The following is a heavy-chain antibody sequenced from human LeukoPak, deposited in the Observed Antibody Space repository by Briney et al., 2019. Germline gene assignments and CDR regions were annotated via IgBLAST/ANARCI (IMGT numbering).Heavy chain of an antibody. CDR3: AKVWDYFESSGDLF. CDR2: ISGSGGQT. J-gene: IGHJ4*02. Sequence: GGSLRLSCAASGFTFNNYAMHWVRQAPGKGLEWVSGISGSGGQTYYADSVKGRFTISRDNSRKTLYLQMNSLRVDDTAVYYCAKVWDYFESSGDLFWGQGTLVTVSS. CDR1: GFTFNNYA. V-gene: IGHV3-23*01. D-gene: IGHD3-22*01.